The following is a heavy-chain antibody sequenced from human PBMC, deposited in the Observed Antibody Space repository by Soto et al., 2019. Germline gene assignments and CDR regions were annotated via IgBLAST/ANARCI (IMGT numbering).Heavy chain of an antibody. J-gene: IGHJ4*02. D-gene: IGHD1-26*01. CDR2: IKSKTDGGTT. Sequence: EVQLVESGGGLVQPGGSLRLSCAASGFTLNNAWMNWVRQAPGKGLEWVGRIKSKTDGGTTDYAAPAKGRFTISRDDSKNALYLQWNSLKTEDTAVYYCTREWELLSDFDYWGQGTMVTVSS. CDR1: GFTLNNAW. V-gene: IGHV3-15*07. CDR3: TREWELLSDFDY.